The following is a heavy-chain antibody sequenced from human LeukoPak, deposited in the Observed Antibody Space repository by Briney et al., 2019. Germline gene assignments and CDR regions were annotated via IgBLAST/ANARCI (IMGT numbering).Heavy chain of an antibody. J-gene: IGHJ4*02. D-gene: IGHD3-3*01. Sequence: GGSLRLSCVASGFTFSSYWMSWVRQAPGKGLEWVSAISGSGGSTYYADSVKGRFTISRDNSKNTLYLQMNSLRAEDTAVYYCAKEGTYYDFWSGYTEPDYWGQGTLVTVSS. CDR3: AKEGTYYDFWSGYTEPDY. CDR2: ISGSGGST. V-gene: IGHV3-23*01. CDR1: GFTFSSYW.